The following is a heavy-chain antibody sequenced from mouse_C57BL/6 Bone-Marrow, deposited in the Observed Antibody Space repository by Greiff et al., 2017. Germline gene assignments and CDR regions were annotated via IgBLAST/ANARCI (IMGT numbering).Heavy chain of an antibody. D-gene: IGHD2-3*01. CDR1: GYTFTDYE. Sequence: QVQLQQSGAELVRPGASVTLSCKASGYTFTDYEMHWVKQTPVHGLEWIGAIDPETGGTAYNQKFKGKAILTADKSSSTAYMELRSLTSEDSAVYYCTRDGYYDAMDYWGQGTSVTGSS. CDR3: TRDGYYDAMDY. V-gene: IGHV1-15*01. J-gene: IGHJ4*01. CDR2: IDPETGGT.